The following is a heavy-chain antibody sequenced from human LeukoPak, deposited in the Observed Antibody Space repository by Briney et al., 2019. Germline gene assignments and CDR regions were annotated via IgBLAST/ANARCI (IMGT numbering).Heavy chain of an antibody. CDR2: IYSGGST. CDR1: GFTFSSYA. J-gene: IGHJ6*02. D-gene: IGHD3-22*01. CDR3: ARDMAYEGGMDV. V-gene: IGHV3-53*01. Sequence: GGSLRLSCAASGFTFSSYAMHWVRQAPGKGLEWVSVIYSGGSTYYADPVKGRFTISRDNSKNTLYLQMNSLRAEDTAVYYCARDMAYEGGMDVWGQGTTVTVSS.